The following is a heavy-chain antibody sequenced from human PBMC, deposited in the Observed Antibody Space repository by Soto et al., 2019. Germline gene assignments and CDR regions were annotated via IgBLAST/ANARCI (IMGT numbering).Heavy chain of an antibody. CDR3: ASWLKGPDIGNYYYGMDV. V-gene: IGHV1-69*12. D-gene: IGHD2-15*01. J-gene: IGHJ6*02. CDR1: GGAFSDYA. Sequence: QVQLVQSGAEVKKPGSSVKVSCKASGGAFSDYAFSWVRQAPGQGLEWLGGIMPIFRAPDYAQKFQGRVTTTADELTRTAYMEMNSLRSEDTAVYYCASWLKGPDIGNYYYGMDVWGQGTTVTVS. CDR2: IMPIFRAP.